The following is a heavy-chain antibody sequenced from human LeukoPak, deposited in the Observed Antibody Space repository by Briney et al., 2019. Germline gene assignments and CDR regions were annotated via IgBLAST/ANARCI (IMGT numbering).Heavy chain of an antibody. CDR2: ISAYNGDT. Sequence: ASVKVSCRASGYTFTNYGISWMRQAPGQGLEWMGWISAYNGDTKYLEKLQGRVTMTTDTSTSTAYMELRSLRSDDTAVYYCARDRIAAAGFSHYYYMDVWGKGTTVTVSS. J-gene: IGHJ6*03. CDR1: GYTFTNYG. CDR3: ARDRIAAAGFSHYYYMDV. V-gene: IGHV1-18*01. D-gene: IGHD6-13*01.